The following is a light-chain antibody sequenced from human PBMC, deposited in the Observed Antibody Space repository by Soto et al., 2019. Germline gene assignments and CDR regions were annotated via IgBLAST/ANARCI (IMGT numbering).Light chain of an antibody. V-gene: IGLV2-14*01. CDR2: EVS. CDR3: SSYTSTVPII. J-gene: IGLJ2*01. Sequence: QSALTQPASVSGSPGQSITISCTGTSSDVGGYSYVSWYQQLPGKAPKLIIYEVSNRPSGVSNRFSGSKSGNTASLTISGLQAGDEADYHCSSYTSTVPIIFGGGTKLTVL. CDR1: SSDVGGYSY.